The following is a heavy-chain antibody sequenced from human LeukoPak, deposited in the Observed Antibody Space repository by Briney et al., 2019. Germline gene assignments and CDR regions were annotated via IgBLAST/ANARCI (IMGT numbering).Heavy chain of an antibody. J-gene: IGHJ4*02. D-gene: IGHD1-26*01. CDR1: GGSISSGDYY. V-gene: IGHV4-30-4*01. Sequence: SETLSLTCTVSGGSISSGDYYWSWIHQPPGKGLEWIGYIYYSGSTYYNPSLKSRVTISVDTSKNQFSLKLSSVTAADTAVYYCAREVVGAITYFDYWGQGTLVTVSS. CDR2: IYYSGST. CDR3: AREVVGAITYFDY.